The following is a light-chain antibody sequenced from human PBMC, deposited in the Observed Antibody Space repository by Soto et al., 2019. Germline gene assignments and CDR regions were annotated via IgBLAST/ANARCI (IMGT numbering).Light chain of an antibody. V-gene: IGKV1-39*01. CDR3: QQSSGIPYT. CDR2: AAS. J-gene: IGKJ2*01. Sequence: DIQMTQSPSSLSASVGDRVTITYRASQTISTYLNWYQQNPGKAPKLLIYAASSLQSGVPSRFSGSGSGTDFTLTISSLQPEDFATYYCQQSSGIPYTFGQGTKLEIK. CDR1: QTISTY.